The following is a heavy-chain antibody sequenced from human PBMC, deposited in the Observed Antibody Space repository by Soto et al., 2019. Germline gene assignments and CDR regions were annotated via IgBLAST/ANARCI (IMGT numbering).Heavy chain of an antibody. J-gene: IGHJ3*02. Sequence: PSETLSLTCTVSGGSISSGGYYWSWIRQHPGKGLEWIGYIYYSGSTYYNPSLKSRVTISVDTSKNQFSLKLISVTAAYTAVYYCAREPYYYDSSGYRWFDAFDIWGQGTMVTVSS. CDR3: AREPYYYDSSGYRWFDAFDI. V-gene: IGHV4-31*03. D-gene: IGHD3-22*01. CDR2: IYYSGST. CDR1: GGSISSGGYY.